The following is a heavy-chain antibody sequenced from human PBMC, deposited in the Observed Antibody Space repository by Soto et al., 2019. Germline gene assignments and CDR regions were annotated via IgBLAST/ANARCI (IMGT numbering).Heavy chain of an antibody. CDR1: GGSISSYY. J-gene: IGHJ3*02. V-gene: IGHV4-59*01. CDR2: IYYSGST. Sequence: KTSETLSLTCTVSGGSISSYYWSWIRQPPGKGLEWIGYIYYSGSTNYNPSLKSRVTISVDTSKNQFSLKLSSVTAADTAVYYCARVNSDIVATFGPWAFDIWGQGTMVTVSS. CDR3: ARVNSDIVATFGPWAFDI. D-gene: IGHD5-12*01.